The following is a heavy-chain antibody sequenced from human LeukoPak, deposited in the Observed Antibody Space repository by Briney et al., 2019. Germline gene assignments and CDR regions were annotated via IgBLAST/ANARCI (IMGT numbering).Heavy chain of an antibody. CDR1: GFTFSNYW. V-gene: IGHV3-15*01. D-gene: IGHD3-22*01. CDR3: ITFSMIVVVITD. J-gene: IGHJ4*02. CDR2: IKSKSDGGTT. Sequence: PGGSLRLSCAASGFTFSNYWMSWVRQAPGKGLEWVGRIKSKSDGGTTDYAAPVKGRFTISRDDSKNTLYLQMNSLKTEDTAVYYCITFSMIVVVITDWGQGALVTVSS.